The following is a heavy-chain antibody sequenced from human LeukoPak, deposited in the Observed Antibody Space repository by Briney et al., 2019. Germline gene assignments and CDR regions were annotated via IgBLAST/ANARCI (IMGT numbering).Heavy chain of an antibody. J-gene: IGHJ4*02. CDR1: GFTFSSYA. D-gene: IGHD5-12*01. CDR2: ISSNGGST. Sequence: GGSLRLSCSASGFTFSSYAMHWVRQAPGKGLEYVSAISSNGGSTYYADSVKGRFTISRDNPKNTLYLQMSSLRAEDTAVYYCVKVSSGYDSDYFDYWGQGTLVTVSS. CDR3: VKVSSGYDSDYFDY. V-gene: IGHV3-64D*09.